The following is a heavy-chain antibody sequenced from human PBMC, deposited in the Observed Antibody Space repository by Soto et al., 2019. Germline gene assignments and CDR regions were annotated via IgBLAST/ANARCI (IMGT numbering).Heavy chain of an antibody. CDR3: AKDGSAGGSFGNWLDP. CDR2: IIPIFGTT. J-gene: IGHJ5*02. V-gene: IGHV1-69*15. CDR1: GGTFSNYA. D-gene: IGHD5-12*01. Sequence: QVHLVQSGAEVKKPGSSVNVSCKASGGTFSNYAITWVRQAPGQGLEWVGRIIPIFGTTNVAQKFQGRVTITADESRTTANMELSGLRSDDTAVYYCAKDGSAGGSFGNWLDPWGQGTLVTVSS.